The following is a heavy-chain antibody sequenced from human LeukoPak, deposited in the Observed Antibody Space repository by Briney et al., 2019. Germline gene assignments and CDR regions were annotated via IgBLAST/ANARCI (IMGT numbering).Heavy chain of an antibody. V-gene: IGHV4-4*02. D-gene: IGHD6-19*01. CDR2: IYHSGST. Sequence: SGTLSLTCAVSGGSISSSNWWSWVRQPPGKGLEWIGEIYHSGSTNYNPSLKRRVTISVDKSKNQFSLKLSSVTASDTAVYYCARDGYSSGWYPEAFDIWGQGTMVTVSS. CDR3: ARDGYSSGWYPEAFDI. J-gene: IGHJ3*02. CDR1: GGSISSSNW.